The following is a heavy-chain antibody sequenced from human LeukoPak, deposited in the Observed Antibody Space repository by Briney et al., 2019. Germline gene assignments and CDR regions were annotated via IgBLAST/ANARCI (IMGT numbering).Heavy chain of an antibody. J-gene: IGHJ4*02. CDR1: GFTFSSYD. Sequence: GGSLRLSCAASGFTFSSYDMHWVRQATGKGLEWVSAIGTAGDTYYPGSVKGRFTISRENAKNSLYLQMNSLRAGDTAVYYCARNAAAAGSFDYWGQGTLVTVSS. CDR2: IGTAGDT. V-gene: IGHV3-13*01. CDR3: ARNAAAAGSFDY. D-gene: IGHD6-13*01.